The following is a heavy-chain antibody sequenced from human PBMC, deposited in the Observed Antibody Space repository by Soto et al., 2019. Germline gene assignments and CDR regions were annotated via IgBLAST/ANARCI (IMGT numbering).Heavy chain of an antibody. CDR3: ARDARNADYDS. CDR2: IHGTRSII. D-gene: IGHD1-1*01. Sequence: EVQLVESGGGLVQPGGSLKLSCAASGFTFSSHAMNWVRQAPGKGLEWVAYIHGTRSIIYYADYVKGRFTNSRDNAKNSLYLQMDSLRDEDTALYYCARDARNADYDSWGQGTLVTVSS. V-gene: IGHV3-48*02. CDR1: GFTFSSHA. J-gene: IGHJ5*01.